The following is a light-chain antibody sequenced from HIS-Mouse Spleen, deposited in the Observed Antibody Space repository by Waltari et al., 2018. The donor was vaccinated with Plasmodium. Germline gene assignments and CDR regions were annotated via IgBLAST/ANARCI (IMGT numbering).Light chain of an antibody. CDR1: SSDVGGYTY. CDR2: EVS. Sequence: QSALTQPASVSGSPGQSITIPCTGTSSDVGGYTYVSWYQQHPGKAPKLMIYEVSNRPAGGSNRFSGSKSGNTASLTISGLQAEDEADYYCSSYTSSSTVVFGGGTKLTVL. CDR3: SSYTSSSTVV. J-gene: IGLJ2*01. V-gene: IGLV2-14*01.